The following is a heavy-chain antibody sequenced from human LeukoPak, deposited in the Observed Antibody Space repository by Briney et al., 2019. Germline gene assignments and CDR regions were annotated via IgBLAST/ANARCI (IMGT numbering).Heavy chain of an antibody. V-gene: IGHV3-9*01. J-gene: IGHJ4*02. D-gene: IGHD6-19*01. CDR3: ARDVAGRWPVYYFDY. CDR2: ISWNTGTI. Sequence: GGSLRLSCAASGFTFDDFAMHWVRQAPGKGLEWVSGISWNTGTINYVDSVKGRFTISRDNAKNSLYLQMNSLRPEDTAFYYCARDVAGRWPVYYFDYCGQGTLVTVSS. CDR1: GFTFDDFA.